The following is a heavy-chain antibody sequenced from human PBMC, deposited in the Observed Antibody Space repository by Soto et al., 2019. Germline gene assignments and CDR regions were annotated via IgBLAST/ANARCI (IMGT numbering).Heavy chain of an antibody. V-gene: IGHV1-69*01. CDR2: FIPIFGTA. CDR1: GGTFSSYS. CDR3: ARDGGRHSGGIDY. D-gene: IGHD1-26*01. Sequence: QVQLVQSGAEVKKPGSSVKVSCKASGGTFSSYSINWVLQAPGQGLEWMGEFIPIFGTANYAQKFQGRVTITADEATSTAYMELSSLRSEDTAVYYCARDGGRHSGGIDYWGQGTLVTVSS. J-gene: IGHJ4*02.